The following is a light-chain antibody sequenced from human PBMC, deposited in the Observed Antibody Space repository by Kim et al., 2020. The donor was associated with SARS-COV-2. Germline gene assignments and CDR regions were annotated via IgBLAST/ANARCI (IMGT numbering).Light chain of an antibody. CDR1: KLENEY. CDR2: QDD. Sequence: SYELTQPPSVSVSPGQTATIICSGDKLENEYAFWYQQKSGQSPVLVIYQDDKRPSGIPERFSGSNSGNTATLTISGTQTIDEADYYCQSWDDTTAVFGGGTQLTVL. CDR3: QSWDDTTAV. V-gene: IGLV3-1*01. J-gene: IGLJ2*01.